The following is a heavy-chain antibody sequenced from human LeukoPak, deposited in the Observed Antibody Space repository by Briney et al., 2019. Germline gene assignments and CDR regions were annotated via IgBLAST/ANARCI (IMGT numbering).Heavy chain of an antibody. Sequence: GGSLRLSCAASGFTFSSYWMSWVRQALGKGLEWVANIKQDGSEKYYVDSVKGRFTISRDNAKNSLYLQMNSLRAEDTAVYYCARDPFRGSSWEYFQHWGQGTLVTVSS. J-gene: IGHJ1*01. V-gene: IGHV3-7*01. D-gene: IGHD6-13*01. CDR2: IKQDGSEK. CDR3: ARDPFRGSSWEYFQH. CDR1: GFTFSSYW.